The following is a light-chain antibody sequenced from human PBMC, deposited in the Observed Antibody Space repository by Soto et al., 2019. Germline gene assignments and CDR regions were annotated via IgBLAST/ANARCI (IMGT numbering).Light chain of an antibody. Sequence: DIQMTQSPSSLSASVGDRVTITCRASQSISSYLNWYQQKPGKAPKFLIYAASSLQSGVPSRFSGSGSGTDFTLTISSLQPEDFATYYCQQSYRTPRTFGQGTKVESK. V-gene: IGKV1-39*01. CDR3: QQSYRTPRT. CDR2: AAS. J-gene: IGKJ1*01. CDR1: QSISSY.